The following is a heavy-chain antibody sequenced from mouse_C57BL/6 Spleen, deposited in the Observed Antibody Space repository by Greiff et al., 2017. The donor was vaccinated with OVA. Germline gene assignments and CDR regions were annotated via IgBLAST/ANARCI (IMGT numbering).Heavy chain of an antibody. Sequence: VQLQQSGAELVKPGASVKLSCTASGFNIKDYYMHWVKQRTEQGLEWIGRIDPEDGETKYAPKFQGKATITADTSSNTAYLQLSSLTSEDTAVYYCALITAVVANPHYYAMDYWGQGTSVTVSS. CDR1: GFNIKDYY. J-gene: IGHJ4*01. V-gene: IGHV14-2*01. CDR3: ALITAVVANPHYYAMDY. CDR2: IDPEDGET. D-gene: IGHD1-1*01.